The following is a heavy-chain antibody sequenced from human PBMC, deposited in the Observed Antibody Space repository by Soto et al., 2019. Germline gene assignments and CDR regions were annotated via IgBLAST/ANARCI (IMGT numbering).Heavy chain of an antibody. Sequence: EVRLLESGGGLVQPGGSLRLSCVASGFTFKNFAVSWVRQAPGKGMEWVSAIGGSGSSANYADSVKGRFTVSRDDSKSTLYLQMSGLRVDDTALYYCAKDAVAYNGEWDWFDLWGQGTLVTVSS. CDR2: IGGSGSSA. CDR1: GFTFKNFA. CDR3: AKDAVAYNGEWDWFDL. J-gene: IGHJ5*02. D-gene: IGHD3-10*01. V-gene: IGHV3-23*01.